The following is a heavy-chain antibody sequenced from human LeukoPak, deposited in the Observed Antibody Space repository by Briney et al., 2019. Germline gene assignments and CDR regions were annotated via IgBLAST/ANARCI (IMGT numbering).Heavy chain of an antibody. D-gene: IGHD3-9*01. CDR2: IIPIFGIA. J-gene: IGHJ5*02. CDR1: GGTFSSYA. Sequence: ASVKVSCKASGGTFSSYAISWVRQAPGQGLEWMGRIIPIFGIANYAQRFQGRLTFSADESTNTVFMELSSLSSEDTAVYYCARQFDWESPWGQGTLVTVSS. CDR3: ARQFDWESP. V-gene: IGHV1-69*13.